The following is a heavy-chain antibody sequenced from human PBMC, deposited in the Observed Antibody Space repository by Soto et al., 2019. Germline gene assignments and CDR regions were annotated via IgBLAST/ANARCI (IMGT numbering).Heavy chain of an antibody. V-gene: IGHV5-51*01. CDR1: GCNFTNHW. CDR3: ARSTNPFVGSGSSH. CDR2: IYPGDSDT. D-gene: IGHD3-10*01. Sequence: LCESLQIPCNAAGCNFTNHWSVRVRQMPGKGLEWMGIIYPGDSDTRYSPSFQDQVTISADKSITTAYLQWSSLKASDTAIYYCARSTNPFVGSGSSHWAQGTLVTLSS. J-gene: IGHJ4*01.